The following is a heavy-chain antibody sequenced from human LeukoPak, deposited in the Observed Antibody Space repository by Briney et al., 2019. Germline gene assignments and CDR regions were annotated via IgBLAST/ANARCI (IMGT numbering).Heavy chain of an antibody. CDR3: ARGPYSSGWYWFDP. CDR1: GGSFSGYY. CDR2: INHSGST. J-gene: IGHJ5*02. D-gene: IGHD6-19*01. V-gene: IGHV4-34*01. Sequence: ASETLSLTCAVYGGSFSGYYWSWIRQPPGKGLEWIGEINHSGSTNYNPSLKSRVTISVDTSKNQFSLKLSSVTAADTAVYYCARGPYSSGWYWFDPWGQGTLVTVSS.